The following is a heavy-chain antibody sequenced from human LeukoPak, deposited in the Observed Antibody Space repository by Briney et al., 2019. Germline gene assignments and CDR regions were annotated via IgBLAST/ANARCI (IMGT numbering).Heavy chain of an antibody. V-gene: IGHV4-4*07. D-gene: IGHD5-12*01. J-gene: IGHJ6*02. CDR2: IYTSGST. CDR1: GGSISSYY. CDR3: AGDSGYDVNYYYYGMDV. Sequence: PSETLSLTCTVSGGSISSYYWSWLPQPAGKGLEWIGRIYTSGSTNYNPSLKSRVTMSVDTSKNQFSLKLSSVTAADTAVYYCAGDSGYDVNYYYYGMDVWGQGTTVTVSS.